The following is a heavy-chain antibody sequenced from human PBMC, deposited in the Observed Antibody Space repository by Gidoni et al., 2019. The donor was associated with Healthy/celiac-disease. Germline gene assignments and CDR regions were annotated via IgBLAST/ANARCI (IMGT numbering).Heavy chain of an antibody. Sequence: YYNPSLKSRVTISVDTSKNQFFLKLSSVTAADTAVYYCARPSREVYDSSGQIWGQYYFDYWGQGTLVTVSS. CDR3: ARPSREVYDSSGQIWGQYYFDY. D-gene: IGHD3-22*01. V-gene: IGHV4-39*01. J-gene: IGHJ4*02.